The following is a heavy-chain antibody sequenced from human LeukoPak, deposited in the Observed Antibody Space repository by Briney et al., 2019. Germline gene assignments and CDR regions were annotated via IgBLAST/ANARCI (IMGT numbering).Heavy chain of an antibody. Sequence: PGGSLRLSCAASGFTFSSYWLSWVRQAPGKGLEWVANIKQDGSEKYYVDSVKGRFTISRDNAKNLLYLQMNSLRAEDTAVYYCARDQTTRTSGTYYSWFDPWGQGTLVTVSS. J-gene: IGHJ5*02. CDR1: GFTFSSYW. V-gene: IGHV3-7*01. D-gene: IGHD1-26*01. CDR3: ARDQTTRTSGTYYSWFDP. CDR2: IKQDGSEK.